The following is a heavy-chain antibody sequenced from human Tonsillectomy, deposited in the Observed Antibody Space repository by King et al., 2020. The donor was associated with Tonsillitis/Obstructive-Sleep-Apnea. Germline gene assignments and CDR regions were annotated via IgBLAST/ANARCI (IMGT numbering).Heavy chain of an antibody. J-gene: IGHJ4*02. CDR2: INPNSGGT. Sequence: VQLVESGAEVKKPGASVKVSCKASGYTFTGYYMHWVRQAPGQGLEWMGRINPNSGGTNYAQKFQGRVTMTREPSISTAYMELSRLRSDDTAVYYCARDPRFLEWLLSTDFDYWGQGTLVTVSS. CDR3: ARDPRFLEWLLSTDFDY. V-gene: IGHV1-2*06. D-gene: IGHD3-3*01. CDR1: GYTFTGYY.